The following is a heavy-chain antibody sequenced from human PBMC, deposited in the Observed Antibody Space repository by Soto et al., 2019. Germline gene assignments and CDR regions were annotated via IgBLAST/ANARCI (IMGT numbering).Heavy chain of an antibody. CDR2: IYPPGST. D-gene: IGHD2-2*01. V-gene: IGHV4-4*07. Sequence: QVQLQESGPGLVKPSETLSLSCTVSGGSFSSHYCNWVRESAGKGLEWIGRIYPPGSTTYNPSLKSRLNMSVDTSKNQFSLRLTSMPAADTAVYYCATGRSEVVPGAMDTWGQGTLVTVSS. J-gene: IGHJ5*02. CDR1: GGSFSSHY. CDR3: ATGRSEVVPGAMDT.